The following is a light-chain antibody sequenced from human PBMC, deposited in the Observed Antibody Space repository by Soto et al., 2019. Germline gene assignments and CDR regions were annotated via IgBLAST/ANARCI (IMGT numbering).Light chain of an antibody. CDR2: DAS. Sequence: EIVLTQSPATLSLSPGERATLSCRASQSVSSYLAWYQQKPGQAPRLLIYDASNRATGIPARFSGSGAGTDFPLTISSLEPEDFAVYYCLQRSNWPPLTFGGGTKVEIK. J-gene: IGKJ4*01. CDR1: QSVSSY. V-gene: IGKV3-11*01. CDR3: LQRSNWPPLT.